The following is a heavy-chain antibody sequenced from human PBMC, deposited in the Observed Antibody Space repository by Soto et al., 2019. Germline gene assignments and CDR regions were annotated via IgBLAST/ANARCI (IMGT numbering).Heavy chain of an antibody. CDR3: ARGGGSGPYGMDV. Sequence: QVQLVQSGAEVREPGASLKVSCKASGYTFSSYDITWVRQAPGQGLEWMGWISTYTGNTNYAQKLQGRVTMTTDTSTNTAYMDMRSLRSDDTAVYYCARGGGSGPYGMDVWGQGTTVTVSS. J-gene: IGHJ6*02. D-gene: IGHD3-10*01. CDR1: GYTFSSYD. CDR2: ISTYTGNT. V-gene: IGHV1-18*01.